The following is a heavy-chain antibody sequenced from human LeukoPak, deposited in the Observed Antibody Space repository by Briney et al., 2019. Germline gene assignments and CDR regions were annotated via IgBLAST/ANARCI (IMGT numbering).Heavy chain of an antibody. Sequence: GGSLRLSCAASGFTFSSYSMNWVRQAPGKGLEWVSSISSSSSYIYYADSVKGRFTISRDNAKNSLYLQMNSLRAEDTAVYYCAGNGDILTGYYSVVDYWGQGTLVTVSS. V-gene: IGHV3-21*01. CDR1: GFTFSSYS. D-gene: IGHD3-9*01. CDR3: AGNGDILTGYYSVVDY. J-gene: IGHJ4*02. CDR2: ISSSSSYI.